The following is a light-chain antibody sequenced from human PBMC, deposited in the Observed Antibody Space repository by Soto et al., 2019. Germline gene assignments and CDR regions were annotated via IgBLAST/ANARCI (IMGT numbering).Light chain of an antibody. CDR1: QSVLYSSNNKNY. J-gene: IGKJ1*01. CDR2: LAS. Sequence: DIVMTQSPDSLAVSLGERATINCKSSQSVLYSSNNKNYLAWYQQKPGQPPKLLIYLASTRESGVPDRFSGSGSGTDFTITINSVQAEDVAVYYCQQYYSTPQTFGQGTKVEIK. V-gene: IGKV4-1*01. CDR3: QQYYSTPQT.